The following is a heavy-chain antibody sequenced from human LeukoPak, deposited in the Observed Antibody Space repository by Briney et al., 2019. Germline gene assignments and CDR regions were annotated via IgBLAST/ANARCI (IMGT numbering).Heavy chain of an antibody. J-gene: IGHJ3*02. CDR1: GYTFTGYY. CDR2: INPNSGDT. V-gene: IGHV1-2*02. D-gene: IGHD3-22*01. CDR3: AKEEKLIVVASPNFDI. Sequence: ASVKVSCKASGYTFTGYYMHWVRQTPGQGLEWMGWINPNSGDTNYAQKFQGRVTMTRDTSISTAYMEPSRLTSDDTAVYYCAKEEKLIVVASPNFDIWGQGTMVTVSS.